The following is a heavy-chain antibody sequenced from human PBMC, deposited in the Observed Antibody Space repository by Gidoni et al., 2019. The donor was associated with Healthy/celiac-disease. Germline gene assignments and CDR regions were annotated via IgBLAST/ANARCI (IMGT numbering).Heavy chain of an antibody. CDR3: AKGVTIFGVVISFDY. CDR1: GFTFSSNA. V-gene: IGHV3-23*01. CDR2: ISGSGGST. J-gene: IGHJ4*02. D-gene: IGHD3-3*01. Sequence: EVQLLESGGGLVQPGGSLRLSCAASGFTFSSNAVGWVRQAPGKGMEWVSSISGSGGSTYYADSVKGRFTISRDNSKNTLYLQMNSLRAEDTAVYYCAKGVTIFGVVISFDYWGQGTLVTVSS.